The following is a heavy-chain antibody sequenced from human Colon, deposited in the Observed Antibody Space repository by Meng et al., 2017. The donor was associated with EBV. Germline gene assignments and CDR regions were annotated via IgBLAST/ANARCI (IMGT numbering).Heavy chain of an antibody. V-gene: IGHV4-59*05. Sequence: VKLVESGGGLVTPGGSXXPPCAASGFTFSSYSMNWIRQNQGGGLEWIGSIGHSGFTYYTPSLKSRVAVSLGTSKSQFSLMLTSVTAADTAVYYCVRSSAWVRTGFDPWGQGTLVTVSS. D-gene: IGHD6-19*01. CDR1: GFTFSSYS. CDR3: VRSSAWVRTGFDP. CDR2: IGHSGFT. J-gene: IGHJ5*02.